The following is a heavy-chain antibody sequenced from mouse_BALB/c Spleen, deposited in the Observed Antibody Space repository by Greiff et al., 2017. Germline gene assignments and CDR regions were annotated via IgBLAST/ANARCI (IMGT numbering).Heavy chain of an antibody. D-gene: IGHD2-10*02. CDR2: IRSKSNNYAT. CDR3: VRYGNPWYFDV. Sequence: EVKLLESGGGLVQPKGSLKLSCAASGFTFNTYAMNWVRQAPGKGLEWVARIRSKSNNYATYYADSVKDRFTISRDDSQSMLYLQMNNLKTEDTAMYYCVRYGNPWYFDVWGAGTTVTVSS. V-gene: IGHV10-1*02. CDR1: GFTFNTYA. J-gene: IGHJ1*01.